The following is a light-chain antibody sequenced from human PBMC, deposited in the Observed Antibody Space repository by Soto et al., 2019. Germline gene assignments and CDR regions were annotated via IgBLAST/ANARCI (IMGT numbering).Light chain of an antibody. CDR3: SSYTSSSRWV. V-gene: IGLV2-14*01. CDR1: SSDVGGYNY. J-gene: IGLJ3*02. CDR2: EVS. Sequence: QSVLTQPASVSGSPGQSITISCTGTSSDVGGYNYVSWYQQHPGKAPKLMIYEVSNRPSGVSNRFSGSKSGNTASLTISGLQAEDEADYYCSSYTSSSRWVFGGGTKLPVL.